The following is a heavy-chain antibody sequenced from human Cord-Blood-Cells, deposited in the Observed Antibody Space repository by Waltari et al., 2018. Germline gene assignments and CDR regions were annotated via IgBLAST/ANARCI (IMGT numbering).Heavy chain of an antibody. CDR2: IVVGSGNT. V-gene: IGHV1-58*02. D-gene: IGHD3-10*01. Sequence: QMQLVQSGPEVKKPGTSVKVPCKASGFTFTSTAMQWVTQRRGQRLEWIGWIVVGSGNTNYAQKFQERVTITRDMSTSTAYMELSSLRSEDTAVYYCAAEHYEGSGSYYNYWGQGTLVTVSS. CDR3: AAEHYEGSGSYYNY. CDR1: GFTFTSTA. J-gene: IGHJ4*02.